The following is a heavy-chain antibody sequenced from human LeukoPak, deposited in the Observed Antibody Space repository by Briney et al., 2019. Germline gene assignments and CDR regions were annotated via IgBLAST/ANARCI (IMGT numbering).Heavy chain of an antibody. CDR1: GFTFTNAW. Sequence: PGGSLRLSCAASGFTFTNAWMHWDRQAPGKGLEWVGRIKTKSEGGTKDYAAPVRGRFTISRDDSENTLYLQMNSLKTEDTALYYCSTDQGGDILTGCWGQGTLVTVSP. D-gene: IGHD3-9*01. CDR2: IKTKSEGGTK. J-gene: IGHJ4*02. CDR3: STDQGGDILTGC. V-gene: IGHV3-15*07.